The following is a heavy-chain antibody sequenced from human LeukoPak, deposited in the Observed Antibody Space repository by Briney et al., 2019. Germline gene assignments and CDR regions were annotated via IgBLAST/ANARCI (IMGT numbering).Heavy chain of an antibody. Sequence: ASVKVSCTASGYTFTGYYMHWVRQAPGQGLEWMGWVNPNSCGTNYAQKFQGRVTMNRDTSISTAYMELSRLRSDDTAVYYCARDGDAVGATTLSPWGQGTLVTVSS. V-gene: IGHV1-2*02. J-gene: IGHJ5*02. D-gene: IGHD1-26*01. CDR2: VNPNSCGT. CDR1: GYTFTGYY. CDR3: ARDGDAVGATTLSP.